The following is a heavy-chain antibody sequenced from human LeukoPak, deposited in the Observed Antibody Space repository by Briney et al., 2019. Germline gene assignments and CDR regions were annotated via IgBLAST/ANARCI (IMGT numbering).Heavy chain of an antibody. Sequence: VASVKVSCKDSGGTFSSYAISWVRQAPGQGLEWMGGIIPIFGTANYAQKFQGRVTITADESTSTAYMELSSLRSEDTAVYYCARALDTAMGRKNYYYYYGMDVWGQGTTVTVSS. J-gene: IGHJ6*02. CDR2: IIPIFGTA. CDR1: GGTFSSYA. D-gene: IGHD5-18*01. V-gene: IGHV1-69*01. CDR3: ARALDTAMGRKNYYYYYGMDV.